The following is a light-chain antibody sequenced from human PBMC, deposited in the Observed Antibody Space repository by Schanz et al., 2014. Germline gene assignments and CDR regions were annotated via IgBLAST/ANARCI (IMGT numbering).Light chain of an antibody. J-gene: IGKJ3*01. Sequence: EIVLTQSPETLSLSPGERATLSCRASQSVHSTSLAWYQQKPGQAPRLLIYGASNRATDIPDRFSGGGSRTDFTLTIDRLEPEDFAVYYCQQRSNWPPFTFGPGTKVDIK. CDR2: GAS. CDR3: QQRSNWPPFT. CDR1: QSVHSTS. V-gene: IGKV3D-20*02.